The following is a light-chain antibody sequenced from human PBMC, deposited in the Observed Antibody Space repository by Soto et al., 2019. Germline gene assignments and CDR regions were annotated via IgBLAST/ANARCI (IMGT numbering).Light chain of an antibody. J-gene: IGKJ4*01. Sequence: DIQMTHSPSSLSAFVRDRVTISWRANQGINHYLAWYQQKPGKVPKLLIYAATTLQAGVPSRFSGSGSGTDFTLTISSLQPEDVATYYCQKYNSDPLTFGGGTK. V-gene: IGKV1-27*01. CDR3: QKYNSDPLT. CDR2: AAT. CDR1: QGINHY.